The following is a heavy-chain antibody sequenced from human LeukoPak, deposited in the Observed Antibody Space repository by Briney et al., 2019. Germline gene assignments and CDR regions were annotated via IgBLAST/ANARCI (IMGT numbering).Heavy chain of an antibody. CDR1: GFTFSNYW. D-gene: IGHD6-19*01. J-gene: IGHJ4*02. Sequence: GGSLRLSCAASGFTFSNYWMHWVRQAPGKGLEWVSTISGSGGSTHYADSVKGRFTISRDNSKNTLYLQMNSLRAEDTAVYYCAQGEQWLTYWGQGTLVTVSS. CDR3: AQGEQWLTY. V-gene: IGHV3-23*01. CDR2: ISGSGGST.